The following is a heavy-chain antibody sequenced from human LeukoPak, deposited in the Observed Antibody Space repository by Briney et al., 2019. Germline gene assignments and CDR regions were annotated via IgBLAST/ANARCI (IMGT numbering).Heavy chain of an antibody. Sequence: SETLSLTCSVSGGSISSGDYYWNWFRQPPGKGLEWIGTIYYSGTTYYNPSLKSRLTISVDTSKNQFSLKLTSVTAADTAVYYCARHDYYGSLNWFDPWGQGTLITVSS. CDR1: GGSISSGDYY. CDR3: ARHDYYGSLNWFDP. CDR2: IYYSGTT. D-gene: IGHD3-10*01. V-gene: IGHV4-39*01. J-gene: IGHJ5*02.